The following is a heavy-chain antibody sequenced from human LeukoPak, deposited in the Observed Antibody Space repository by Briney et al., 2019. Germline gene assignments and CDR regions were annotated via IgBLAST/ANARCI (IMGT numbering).Heavy chain of an antibody. Sequence: PSETLSLTCAVYGGSFSGYYWSWIRQPPGKGLEWIGEINHSGSANYNPSLKSRVTISVDTSKNQFSLKLSSVTAADTVVYYCASLPAARYYYYGMDVWGKGTTVTVSS. V-gene: IGHV4-34*01. J-gene: IGHJ6*04. D-gene: IGHD2-2*01. CDR2: INHSGSA. CDR3: ASLPAARYYYYGMDV. CDR1: GGSFSGYY.